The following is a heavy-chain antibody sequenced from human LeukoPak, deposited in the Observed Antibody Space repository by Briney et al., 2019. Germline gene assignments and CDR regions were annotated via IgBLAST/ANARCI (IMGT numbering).Heavy chain of an antibody. D-gene: IGHD3-16*01. Sequence: GGSLRLSCAASGFTFSSYAMSWVRQAPGKGLEWVSALTASGDTTYYADSVKGRFTISRDNSKNTLFLRMNSLRAEDTAVYYCAKDDFNYGYDYWGQGTLVTVSS. J-gene: IGHJ4*02. CDR3: AKDDFNYGYDY. CDR2: LTASGDTT. CDR1: GFTFSSYA. V-gene: IGHV3-23*01.